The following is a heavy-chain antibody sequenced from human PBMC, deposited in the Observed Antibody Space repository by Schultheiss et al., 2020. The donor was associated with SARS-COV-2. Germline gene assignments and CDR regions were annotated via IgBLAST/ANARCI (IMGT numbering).Heavy chain of an antibody. CDR1: GFRFSDHY. CDR2: ISYDGSNK. Sequence: GESLKISCAPSGFRFSDHYMDWVRQAPGKGLEWVAVISYDGSNKYYADSVKGRFTISRDNSKNTLYLQMNSLRAEDTAVYYCARGVRYYFSAMDVWGQGTPVTVSS. V-gene: IGHV3-30-3*01. CDR3: ARGVRYYFSAMDV. D-gene: IGHD3-10*01. J-gene: IGHJ6*02.